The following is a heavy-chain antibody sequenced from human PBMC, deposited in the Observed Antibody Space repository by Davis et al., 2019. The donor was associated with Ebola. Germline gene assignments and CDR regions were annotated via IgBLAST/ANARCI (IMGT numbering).Heavy chain of an antibody. CDR1: GFNVSNSY. CDR3: ARVSVIGTGGWWNDDY. CDR2: IYSSGST. J-gene: IGHJ4*02. Sequence: PGGSLRLSCAASGFNVSNSYMTWVRKAPGKGLEWVTVIYSSGSTHYADSVKGRFTFSRDNSNNTLYLQMNSLRAEDTAVYYCARVSVIGTGGWWNDDYWGQGTLVTVSS. D-gene: IGHD6-19*01. V-gene: IGHV3-53*01.